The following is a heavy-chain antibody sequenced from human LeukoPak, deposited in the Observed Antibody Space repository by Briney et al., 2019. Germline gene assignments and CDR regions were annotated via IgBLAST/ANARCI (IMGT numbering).Heavy chain of an antibody. D-gene: IGHD3-22*01. CDR2: ISSSGSTI. CDR1: GFTFSDYY. J-gene: IGHJ4*02. Sequence: GGSLRLSCAASGFTFSDYYMSWIRQAPGKGLEWVSYISSSGSTIYYADSVKGRFTISRDNAKNSLYLQMNSLRAEDTALYYCARATHYYESSGYDYWGQGTLVTVSS. CDR3: ARATHYYESSGYDY. V-gene: IGHV3-11*01.